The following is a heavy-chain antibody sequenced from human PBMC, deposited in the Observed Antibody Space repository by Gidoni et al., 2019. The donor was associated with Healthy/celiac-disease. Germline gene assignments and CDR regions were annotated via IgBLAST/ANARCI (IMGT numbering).Heavy chain of an antibody. CDR3: ARSNGRENDLWVVVPAAMGWFDP. J-gene: IGHJ5*02. D-gene: IGHD2-2*01. CDR2: IIPIFGTA. Sequence: QVQLVQSGAEVKKPGSSVKVSCKASGGTFSSYAISWVRQAPGQGLEWMGGIIPIFGTANYAQKFQGSVTITADESTSTAYMELSSLRSEDTAVYYCARSNGRENDLWVVVPAAMGWFDPWGQGTLVTVSS. V-gene: IGHV1-69*01. CDR1: GGTFSSYA.